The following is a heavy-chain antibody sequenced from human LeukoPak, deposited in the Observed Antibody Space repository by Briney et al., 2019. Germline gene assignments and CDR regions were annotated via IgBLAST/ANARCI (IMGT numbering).Heavy chain of an antibody. CDR2: IYYSGST. D-gene: IGHD3-22*01. J-gene: IGHJ4*02. Sequence: SETLSLTCTVSGGSISGYYWSWIRQPPGKGLELIGYIYYSGSTNHNPSLKSRATISVDTSKNQFSLKLSSVTAADTAVYYCARAHYSSGHYSNWGQGTLVTVSS. CDR3: ARAHYSSGHYSN. CDR1: GGSISGYY. V-gene: IGHV4-59*01.